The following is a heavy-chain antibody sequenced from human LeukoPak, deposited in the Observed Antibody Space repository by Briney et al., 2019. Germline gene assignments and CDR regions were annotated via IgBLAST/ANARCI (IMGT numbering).Heavy chain of an antibody. CDR2: IKADGSEK. CDR3: AKEGFLEQLRKDFDY. J-gene: IGHJ4*02. Sequence: GGSLRLSCAASGFTSSTYWMSWVRQAPGKGLEWVANIKADGSEKYYVDSVKGRFTISRDNAKNSLYLQMNSLRAEDTAVYFCAKEGFLEQLRKDFDYWGQGTLVTVSS. D-gene: IGHD3-3*01. V-gene: IGHV3-7*05. CDR1: GFTSSTYW.